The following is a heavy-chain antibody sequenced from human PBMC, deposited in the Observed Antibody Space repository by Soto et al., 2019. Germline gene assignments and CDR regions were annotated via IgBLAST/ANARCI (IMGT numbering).Heavy chain of an antibody. CDR2: ISGSGGST. J-gene: IGHJ6*02. Sequence: LRLSCAASGFTFSSYAMSWVRQAPGKGLEWVSAISGSGGSTYYADSVKGRFTISRDNSKNTLYLQMNSLRAEDTAVYYCAKDGAGNWNDFSYYYYGMDVWGQGTTVTVSS. D-gene: IGHD1-20*01. CDR1: GFTFSSYA. CDR3: AKDGAGNWNDFSYYYYGMDV. V-gene: IGHV3-23*01.